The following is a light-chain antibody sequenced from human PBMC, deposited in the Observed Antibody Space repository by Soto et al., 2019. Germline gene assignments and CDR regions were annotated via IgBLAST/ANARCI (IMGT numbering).Light chain of an antibody. Sequence: IQMTQSPSSLSASVGARVTITCRASQTINNNLNWYQQKPGKAPKLLIYGASSLQSGVPSRFSGSGSGTEFTLTISSLQPEDFATYYCQQSYSIPPITFGQGTRLE. CDR3: QQSYSIPPIT. CDR1: QTINNN. CDR2: GAS. V-gene: IGKV1-39*01. J-gene: IGKJ5*01.